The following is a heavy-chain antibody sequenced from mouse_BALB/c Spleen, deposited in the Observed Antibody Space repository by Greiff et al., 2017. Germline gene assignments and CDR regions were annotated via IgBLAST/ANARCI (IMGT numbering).Heavy chain of an antibody. Sequence: EVQLVESGAELVKPGASVKLSCTASGFNIKDTYMHWVKQRPEQGLEWIGRIDPANGNTQYDPKFQGKATITADTSSNTAYLQLSSLTSEDTAVYYCALDRGNSGFAYWGQGTLVTVSA. D-gene: IGHD2-1*01. V-gene: IGHV14-3*02. CDR1: GFNIKDTY. CDR3: ALDRGNSGFAY. J-gene: IGHJ3*01. CDR2: IDPANGNT.